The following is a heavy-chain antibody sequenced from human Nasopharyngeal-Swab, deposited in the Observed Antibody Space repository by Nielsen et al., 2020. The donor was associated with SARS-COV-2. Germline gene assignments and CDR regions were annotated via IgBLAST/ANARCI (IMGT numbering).Heavy chain of an antibody. Sequence: GGSLRLSCAASGFTFDDYAMHWVRQVPGKGLEWVSGISWNSGRIGYADSVKGRFTISRDNAENSLYLQMNSLRAEDTAFYYCAKDVGIAVAGSGLDYWGQGTLVTVSS. D-gene: IGHD6-19*01. CDR2: ISWNSGRI. CDR3: AKDVGIAVAGSGLDY. CDR1: GFTFDDYA. V-gene: IGHV3-9*01. J-gene: IGHJ4*02.